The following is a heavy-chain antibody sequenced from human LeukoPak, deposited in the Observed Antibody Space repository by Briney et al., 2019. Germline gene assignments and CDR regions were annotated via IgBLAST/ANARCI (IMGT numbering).Heavy chain of an antibody. CDR3: ARERIAAAGTSTYYYYGMDV. V-gene: IGHV3-30*04. CDR1: GFTFSSYS. D-gene: IGHD6-13*01. Sequence: GRSLRLSCVASGFTFSSYSMHWVRQSPGKGLEWVTVISYDGSNKYYADSVKGRFTISRDNAKNSLYLQMNSLRAEDTAVYYCARERIAAAGTSTYYYYGMDVWGQGTTVTVSS. J-gene: IGHJ6*02. CDR2: ISYDGSNK.